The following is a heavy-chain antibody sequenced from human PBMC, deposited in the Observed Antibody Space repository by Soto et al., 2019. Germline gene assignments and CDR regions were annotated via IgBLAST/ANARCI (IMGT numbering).Heavy chain of an antibody. CDR2: IYYSGST. V-gene: IGHV4-59*01. CDR1: GGSISSYY. CDR3: ARERSGVEWELPSKWYFDL. D-gene: IGHD1-26*01. J-gene: IGHJ2*01. Sequence: QVQLQESGPGLVKPSETLSLTCTVSGGSISSYYWSWIRQPPGKGLEWSGYIYYSGSTNYNPSLKSRVTISVDTSKNQFSLKLSSVTAADTAVYYCARERSGVEWELPSKWYFDLWGRGTLVTVSS.